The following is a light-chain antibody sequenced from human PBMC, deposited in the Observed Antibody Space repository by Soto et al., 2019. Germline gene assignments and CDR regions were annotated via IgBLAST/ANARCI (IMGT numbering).Light chain of an antibody. V-gene: IGKV1-5*03. J-gene: IGKJ1*01. CDR3: QQYNFYSWT. CDR1: QSINSW. Sequence: DIQMTQSPSTLSASVGDRVTITCRASQSINSWFAWFQQKPGKAPKLLIYRASSLQSGVPSRFSGSGSETEFTLTISSLQPDDFATYFCQQYNFYSWTFGQGTKV. CDR2: RAS.